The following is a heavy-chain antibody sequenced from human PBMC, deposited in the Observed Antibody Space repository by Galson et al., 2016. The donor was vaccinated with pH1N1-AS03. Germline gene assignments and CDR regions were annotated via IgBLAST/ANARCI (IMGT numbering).Heavy chain of an antibody. Sequence: SETLSLTCTVSGDSLNSKIHYWAWIRQPPGKGLEWIGRIHVSGSTDNNPSLQSRVSISMDTSKNQISLDLYSVTAADTAIYYCARGTREGKSDFDYWGQGTLVTVSS. D-gene: IGHD1-26*01. CDR3: ARGTREGKSDFDY. V-gene: IGHV4-39*07. CDR1: GDSLNSKIHY. CDR2: IHVSGST. J-gene: IGHJ4*02.